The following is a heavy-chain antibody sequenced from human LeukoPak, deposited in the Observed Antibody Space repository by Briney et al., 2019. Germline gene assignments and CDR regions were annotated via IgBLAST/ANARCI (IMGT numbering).Heavy chain of an antibody. D-gene: IGHD4-17*01. J-gene: IGHJ3*02. CDR3: AKGLLNCGDYGIDDFDS. V-gene: IGHV3-43*02. CDR2: ICVDGGST. CDR1: PFTSIEYA. Sequence: GGTLRLSCAASPFTSIEYAMHWVRHAPGKGLEWVSLICVDGGSTYYADSVKGRFTISRDDIKNSLYLQMNSLRTEDTAVYYCAKGLLNCGDYGIDDFDSWGQGTMVTVSS.